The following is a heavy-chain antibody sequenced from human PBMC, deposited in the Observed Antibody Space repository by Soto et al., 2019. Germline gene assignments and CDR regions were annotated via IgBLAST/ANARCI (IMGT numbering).Heavy chain of an antibody. J-gene: IGHJ2*01. CDR1: GFTFSSYW. D-gene: IGHD4-17*01. V-gene: IGHV3-74*01. CDR3: AGDLVGGYGDYDWYFDL. CDR2: INSDGSST. Sequence: EVQLVESGGGLVQPGGSLRLSCAASGFTFSSYWMHWVRQAPGKGLVWVSRINSDGSSTSYADSVKGRFTISRDNAKNTLYLQMNSLRAEDTAVYYCAGDLVGGYGDYDWYFDLWGRGTLVTVSS.